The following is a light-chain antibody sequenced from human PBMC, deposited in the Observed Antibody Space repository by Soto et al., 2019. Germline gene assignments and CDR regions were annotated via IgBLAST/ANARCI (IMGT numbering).Light chain of an antibody. CDR3: QTWGTGIKV. CDR1: SGHSSYA. J-gene: IGLJ2*01. CDR2: LNSDGSH. Sequence: QLVLTQSPSASASLGASVKLTCTLSSGHSSYAIEWHQQQPEKGPRYLMKLNSDGSHSKGDGIPDRFSGSSSGAERYLTITGIQSEDEADYYCQTWGTGIKVFGGGTKLTVL. V-gene: IGLV4-69*01.